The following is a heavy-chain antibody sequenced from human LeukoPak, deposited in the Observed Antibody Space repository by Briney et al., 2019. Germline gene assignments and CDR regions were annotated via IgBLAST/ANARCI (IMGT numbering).Heavy chain of an antibody. Sequence: SETLSLTCTVSGDSIYTSSYFWGWIRQSPGKGLEWIASIYYTGNTYYNPSLESRVTISVDTSKNQFSLKLTSVTAADTAVYYCARRERDGDYAVYWGQGTLVTVSS. CDR3: ARRERDGDYAVY. CDR2: IYYTGNT. V-gene: IGHV4-39*01. CDR1: GDSIYTSSYF. J-gene: IGHJ4*02. D-gene: IGHD4-17*01.